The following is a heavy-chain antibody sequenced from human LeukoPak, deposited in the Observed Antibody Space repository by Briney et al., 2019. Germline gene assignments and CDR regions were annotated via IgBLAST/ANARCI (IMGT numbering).Heavy chain of an antibody. CDR3: ARDSSGGSYLDV. V-gene: IGHV3-23*01. J-gene: IGHJ6*02. CDR1: GFTFRTYD. CDR2: VGSAANT. D-gene: IGHD1-26*01. Sequence: GGSLRLSCAAYGFTFRTYDMSWVRQTPGKGLEWVSVVGSAANTYYADSVKGRFTISRDNSKNTVYLQMNSLRVEDTAVYYCARDSSGGSYLDVWGQGATVTVSS.